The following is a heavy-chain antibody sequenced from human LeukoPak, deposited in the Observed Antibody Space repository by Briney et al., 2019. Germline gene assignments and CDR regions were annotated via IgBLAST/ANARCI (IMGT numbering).Heavy chain of an antibody. CDR2: ISKDGSDK. CDR1: GFTFSDYA. J-gene: IGHJ4*02. Sequence: GGSLRLSCAASGFTFSDYAMHWVRQAPGKGLEWVAVISKDGSDKYYPGSVRGRFTISRDDSKNTIYLQMDSLRAEDTAIYYCARDYWWNYDYWGQGTLVTVSS. CDR3: ARDYWWNYDY. D-gene: IGHD1-7*01. V-gene: IGHV3-30-3*01.